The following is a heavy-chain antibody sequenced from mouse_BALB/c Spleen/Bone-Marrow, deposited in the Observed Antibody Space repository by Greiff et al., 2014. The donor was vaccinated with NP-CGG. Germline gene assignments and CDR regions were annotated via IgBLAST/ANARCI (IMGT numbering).Heavy chain of an antibody. CDR1: GFTFSSYG. Sequence: VQLQQSGGDLVKPGGSPKLSCAASGFTFSSYGMSWGRQTPDKRLEWVATISSGGSNTYYPDSVKGRFTISRDNAKNTLYLQMSSLKSEDTAMYYCARHQRYYAMDYWGQGTSVTVSS. J-gene: IGHJ4*01. V-gene: IGHV5-6*01. CDR3: ARHQRYYAMDY. CDR2: ISSGGSNT.